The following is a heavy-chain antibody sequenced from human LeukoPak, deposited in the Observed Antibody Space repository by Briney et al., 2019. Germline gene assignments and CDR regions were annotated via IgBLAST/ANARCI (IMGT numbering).Heavy chain of an antibody. J-gene: IGHJ4*02. CDR2: ISTSSTYI. D-gene: IGHD1-26*01. V-gene: IGHV3-21*01. CDR3: ARDASGSSIGLIDF. CDR1: EFTLRSYS. Sequence: GGSLRLSCAASEFTLRSYSMHWVRQAPGKGLEWVSYISTSSTYIYYADLVRGRFSISRDNAKNSPYLHMNSLKADDTAVYYCARDASGSSIGLIDFWGQGTLVTVSS.